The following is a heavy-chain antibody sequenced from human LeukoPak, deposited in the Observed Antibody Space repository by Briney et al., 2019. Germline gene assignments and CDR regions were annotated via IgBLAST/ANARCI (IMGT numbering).Heavy chain of an antibody. J-gene: IGHJ4*02. V-gene: IGHV1-18*04. CDR1: GYTFTSYG. Sequence: AASVKVSCKASGYTFTSYGISWVRQAPGQGLEWMGWISAYNGNTNYAQKLQGRVTMTTDTSTSTAYMELRSLRSDDTAVYYCARDGRPYGSGSYYSGWGQGTLVTVSS. CDR3: ARDGRPYGSGSYYSG. CDR2: ISAYNGNT. D-gene: IGHD3-10*01.